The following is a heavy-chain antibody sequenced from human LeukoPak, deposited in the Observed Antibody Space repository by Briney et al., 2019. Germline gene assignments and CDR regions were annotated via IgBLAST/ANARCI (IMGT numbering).Heavy chain of an antibody. V-gene: IGHV3-30-3*01. CDR2: ISYDGSNK. J-gene: IGHJ4*02. D-gene: IGHD1-26*01. Sequence: HPGRSLRLSCAASGFTFSSYSMHWVRQAPGKGLEWVAFISYDGSNKYYADSVKGRFTISRDNSKNTLYLQMNSLRAEDTAVYYCARGWRWELPDYWGQGTLVTVSS. CDR3: ARGWRWELPDY. CDR1: GFTFSSYS.